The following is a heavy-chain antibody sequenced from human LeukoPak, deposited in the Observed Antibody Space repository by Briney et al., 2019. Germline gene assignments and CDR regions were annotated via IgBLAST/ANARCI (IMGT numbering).Heavy chain of an antibody. CDR3: ARGRAVAGLDSDSGDNHPLFDY. CDR1: GGSISSGGYY. V-gene: IGHV4-31*03. CDR2: IYYSGST. Sequence: SQTLSLTCTVSGGSISSGGYYWSWIRQHPGKGLEWIGYIYYSGSTYYNPSLKSRVTISVDTSKNQFSLKLSSVTAADTAVYYCARGRAVAGLDSDSGDNHPLFDYWGQGTLVTVSS. J-gene: IGHJ4*02. D-gene: IGHD6-19*01.